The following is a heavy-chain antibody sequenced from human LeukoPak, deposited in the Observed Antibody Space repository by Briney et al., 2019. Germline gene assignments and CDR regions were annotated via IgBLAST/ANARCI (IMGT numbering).Heavy chain of an antibody. CDR2: ISFAGSHK. Sequence: GGSLRLSCAASGFTFSSYGMHWVRQAPGKGLEWLAVISFAGSHKFYADSVKGRFTISRDNAKNSLYLQMNSLRDEDTAVYYCARDPGRLDRGNDYYYGMDVWGQGTTVTVSS. CDR1: GFTFSSYG. J-gene: IGHJ6*02. D-gene: IGHD1-1*01. CDR3: ARDPGRLDRGNDYYYGMDV. V-gene: IGHV3-30*03.